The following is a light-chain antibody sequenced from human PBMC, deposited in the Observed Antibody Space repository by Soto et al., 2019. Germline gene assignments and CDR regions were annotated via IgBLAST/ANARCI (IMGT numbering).Light chain of an antibody. Sequence: QAVVTHPPSASGTPGQRVTISCSGSSSNIGSNTVNWYQQLPGTAPKLLIYSNNQRPSGVPDRFSGSKSGTSASLAISGLQSEDEADYYCAAWDDSLTVVFGGGTKLTVL. J-gene: IGLJ2*01. CDR1: SSNIGSNT. V-gene: IGLV1-44*01. CDR3: AAWDDSLTVV. CDR2: SNN.